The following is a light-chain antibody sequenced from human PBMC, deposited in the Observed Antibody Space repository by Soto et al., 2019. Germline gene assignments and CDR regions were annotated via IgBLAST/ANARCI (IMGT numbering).Light chain of an antibody. CDR1: SSDFGGYNY. CDR3: CSYAGYYTLV. Sequence: QSALTQPRSVSGSPGQSVTISCTGTSSDFGGYNYVPWYQQHPGKAPKLIIYAVSGRPSGVPDRFSGSKSGNTASLTISGLQADDEADYYCCSYAGYYTLVFGGGTKLTVL. J-gene: IGLJ2*01. CDR2: AVS. V-gene: IGLV2-11*01.